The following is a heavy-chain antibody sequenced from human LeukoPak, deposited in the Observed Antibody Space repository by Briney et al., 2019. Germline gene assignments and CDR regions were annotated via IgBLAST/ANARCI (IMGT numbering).Heavy chain of an antibody. CDR1: GGTFSSYA. J-gene: IGHJ4*02. Sequence: GASVKVSCKASGGTFSSYAISWVRQAPGQGLEWMGGIIPIFGTANYAQKFQGRVTITADESTSTAYMELSSLRSEDTAVYYCARGGNFGSGYLYYFDYWGQGTLATVSS. CDR3: ARGGNFGSGYLYYFDY. CDR2: IIPIFGTA. V-gene: IGHV1-69*13. D-gene: IGHD3-22*01.